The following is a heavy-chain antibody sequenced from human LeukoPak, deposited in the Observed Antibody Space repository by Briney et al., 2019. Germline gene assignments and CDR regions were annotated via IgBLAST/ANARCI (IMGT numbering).Heavy chain of an antibody. CDR1: GGSFSGYY. CDR2: INHSGST. V-gene: IGHV4-34*01. CDR3: ARAMKYYYDSSGSRLFDY. D-gene: IGHD3-22*01. Sequence: SETLSLTCAVYGGSFSGYYWSWIRQPPGKGLEWIGEINHSGSTNYNPSLKSRVTISVDTSKNQFSLKLSSVTAADTAVYYCARAMKYYYDSSGSRLFDYWGQRTLVTVSS. J-gene: IGHJ4*02.